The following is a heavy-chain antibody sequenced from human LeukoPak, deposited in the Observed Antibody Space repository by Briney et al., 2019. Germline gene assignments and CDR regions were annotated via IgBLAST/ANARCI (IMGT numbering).Heavy chain of an antibody. CDR2: ISYDGSNK. J-gene: IGHJ1*01. D-gene: IGHD3-22*01. Sequence: GGSLSPSCAASGFTFSGFARHWVRRAPGKGLGWVEVISYDGSNKYYADSVKGRFTISRDNSKNTLYLQMNSLRAEDTAVYYCALWSSGYYYAYFQHWGQGTLVTVSS. CDR3: ALWSSGYYYAYFQH. V-gene: IGHV3-30-3*01. CDR1: GFTFSGFA.